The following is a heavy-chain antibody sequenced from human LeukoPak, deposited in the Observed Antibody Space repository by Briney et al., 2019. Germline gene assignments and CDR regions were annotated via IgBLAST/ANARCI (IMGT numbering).Heavy chain of an antibody. CDR1: GGSFSGYY. D-gene: IGHD2-15*01. CDR3: ARGKQRVYCSGGSCSPRTPLNPPIFDY. CDR2: INHSGST. V-gene: IGHV4-34*01. J-gene: IGHJ4*02. Sequence: SETLSLTCAVYGGSFSGYYWSWIRQPPGKGLEWIGEINHSGSTNYNPSLKSRVTISVDTSKNQFSLKLSSVTAADTAVYYCARGKQRVYCSGGSCSPRTPLNPPIFDYWGQGTLVTVSS.